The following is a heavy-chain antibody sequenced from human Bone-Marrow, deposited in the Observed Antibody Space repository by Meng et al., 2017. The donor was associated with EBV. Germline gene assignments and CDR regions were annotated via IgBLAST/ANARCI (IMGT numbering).Heavy chain of an antibody. D-gene: IGHD3-22*01. CDR2: IYHSGST. Sequence: QVQLRESGPGLVKPSGTLSLTCAVSGGSISSNNWWSWVRQPPGKGLECIGEIYHSGSTNYNPSLKSRVTISVDKSKNQFSLKLSSVTAADTAVYYCAKGGGYYYDSSGFHYDYWGQGTLVTVAS. J-gene: IGHJ4*02. CDR1: GGSISSNNW. CDR3: AKGGGYYYDSSGFHYDY. V-gene: IGHV4-4*02.